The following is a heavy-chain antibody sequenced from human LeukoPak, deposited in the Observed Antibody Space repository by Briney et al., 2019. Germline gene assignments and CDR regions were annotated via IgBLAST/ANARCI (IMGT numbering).Heavy chain of an antibody. CDR1: GGSLSSSHYH. Sequence: SETLSLTCTVSGGSLSSSHYHWGWIRQPPGKGLEWVGTIYYSGRTYYNPSLKSRVTMSVDTSKNQFSLNLSSVTAADTAVYYCVSTAYNDFWSGRPGYFDYWGQGALVTVSS. CDR3: VSTAYNDFWSGRPGYFDY. V-gene: IGHV4-39*07. D-gene: IGHD3-3*01. CDR2: IYYSGRT. J-gene: IGHJ4*02.